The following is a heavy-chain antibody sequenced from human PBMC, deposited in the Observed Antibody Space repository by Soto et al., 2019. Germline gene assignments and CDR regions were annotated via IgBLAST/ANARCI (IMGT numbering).Heavy chain of an antibody. CDR2: SIPIFGTA. Sequence: QVQLVQSGAEVKKPGSSVKVSCKASGGTFSSYAISWVRQAPGQGLEWMGGSIPIFGTASYAQMFQVRVTIPAEKTTSTVYVELSSLRSEDTAVYYCASGDYDILTGYVDWGQGSLVTVCS. CDR1: GGTFSSYA. D-gene: IGHD3-9*01. V-gene: IGHV1-69*06. J-gene: IGHJ4*02. CDR3: ASGDYDILTGYVD.